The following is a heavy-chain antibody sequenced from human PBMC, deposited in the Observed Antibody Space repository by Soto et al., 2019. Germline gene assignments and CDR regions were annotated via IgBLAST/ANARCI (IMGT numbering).Heavy chain of an antibody. D-gene: IGHD6-13*01. Sequence: PGESLKISCKGSGYSFTSYWIGCVLQMPGKGLEWMGIIYPGDSDTRYSPSFQGQVTISADKSISTAYLQWSSLKASDTAMYYCARAEQLALYYYYGMDVWGQGTTVTVSS. CDR1: GYSFTSYW. V-gene: IGHV5-51*01. J-gene: IGHJ6*02. CDR2: IYPGDSDT. CDR3: ARAEQLALYYYYGMDV.